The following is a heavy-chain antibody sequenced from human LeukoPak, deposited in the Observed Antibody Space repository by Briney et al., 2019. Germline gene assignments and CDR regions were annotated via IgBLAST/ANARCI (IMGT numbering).Heavy chain of an antibody. CDR3: ARDRAAAGGTFDY. Sequence: PGGSLRLSCAASGFAFSSYWMSWVRQAPGKGLEWVANIKQDGSERYYVDSVKGRFTISRDNAKNSLYLQMNSLRAEDTAVYYCARDRAAAGGTFDYWGQGTLVTVSS. CDR2: IKQDGSER. CDR1: GFAFSSYW. V-gene: IGHV3-7*01. D-gene: IGHD6-13*01. J-gene: IGHJ4*02.